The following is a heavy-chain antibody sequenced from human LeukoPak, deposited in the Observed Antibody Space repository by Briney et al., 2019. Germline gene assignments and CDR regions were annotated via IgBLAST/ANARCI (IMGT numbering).Heavy chain of an antibody. Sequence: GGSLRLSCAASGFTFSTYAMNWVRQAPGKGLEWVSGISGSGGGTYYADSVKGRFTISRDNSKNTLYLQMNSLRAEDTAVYYCAKGQRIAVAGRNYWGQGTLVTVSS. CDR2: ISGSGGGT. D-gene: IGHD6-19*01. V-gene: IGHV3-23*01. CDR1: GFTFSTYA. CDR3: AKGQRIAVAGRNY. J-gene: IGHJ4*02.